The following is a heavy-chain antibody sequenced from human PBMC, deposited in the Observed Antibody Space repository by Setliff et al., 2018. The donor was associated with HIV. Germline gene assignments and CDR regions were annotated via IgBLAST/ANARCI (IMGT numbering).Heavy chain of an antibody. J-gene: IGHJ5*02. V-gene: IGHV1-18*01. CDR2: ISPSNGYT. CDR1: GYTFSSYG. D-gene: IGHD2-15*01. Sequence: ASVKVSCKASGYTFSSYGISWVRPAPGQGLEWMGWISPSNGYTDYAQKLRDRVTLTTDTSTSTAYMEIKSLTSDDTAVYYCARGYCGGGICYSPNWLDPWGQGTLVTVSS. CDR3: ARGYCGGGICYSPNWLDP.